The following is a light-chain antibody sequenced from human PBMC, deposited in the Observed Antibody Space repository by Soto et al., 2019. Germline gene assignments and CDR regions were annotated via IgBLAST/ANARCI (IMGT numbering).Light chain of an antibody. CDR2: AAS. V-gene: IGKV1-39*01. J-gene: IGKJ4*01. CDR3: QQSYSTV. CDR1: QSISSY. Sequence: DIQMTQSPSSLSASVGDRVTITCRASQSISSYLNWYQQKPGKAPKLLIYAASSLQSGVPSRFSGSGSGTDFTLTISSLQPEDFATYYCQQSYSTVFGGGTKVEIK.